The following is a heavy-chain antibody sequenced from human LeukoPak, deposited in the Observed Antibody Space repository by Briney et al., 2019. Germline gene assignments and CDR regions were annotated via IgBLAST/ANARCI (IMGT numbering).Heavy chain of an antibody. Sequence: GGSLRLSCAGSGFTFSSYWMSWVRQAPGKGLEWVANIKQDGSEKYYVDSVKGRFTISRDNAKNSLYLQMNSLRAEDTAVYYCARDLGYCSSDDCLGYWGQGTLVTVSS. CDR1: GFTFSSYW. D-gene: IGHD2-2*01. J-gene: IGHJ4*02. CDR3: ARDLGYCSSDDCLGY. V-gene: IGHV3-7*03. CDR2: IKQDGSEK.